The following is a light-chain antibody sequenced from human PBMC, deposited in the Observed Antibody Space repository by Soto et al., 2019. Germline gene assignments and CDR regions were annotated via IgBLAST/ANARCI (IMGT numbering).Light chain of an antibody. CDR1: QSVSSSY. CDR3: QQHGQWPIT. J-gene: IGKJ5*01. V-gene: IGKV3D-15*01. CDR2: GIS. Sequence: EIVMTQSPATLSVSPGERATLSCRASQSVSSSYFAWYQQKPGQAPRLLIYGISKRATDIPDRFSGSGSGTEFTLTISSLQPEDFATYYCQQHGQWPITFGQGTRLEI.